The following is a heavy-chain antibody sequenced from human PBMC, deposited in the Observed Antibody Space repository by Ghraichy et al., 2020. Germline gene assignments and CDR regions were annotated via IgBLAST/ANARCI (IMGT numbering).Heavy chain of an antibody. CDR1: GFTFSSYW. Sequence: GSLRLSCAASGFTFSSYWMHWVRQAPGKGLVWVSRINSDGSSTSYADSVKGRFTISRDNAKNTLYLQMNSLRAEDTAVYYCARAPVVVISGDWFDPWGQGTLVTVSS. J-gene: IGHJ5*02. V-gene: IGHV3-74*01. CDR3: ARAPVVVISGDWFDP. CDR2: INSDGSST. D-gene: IGHD3-22*01.